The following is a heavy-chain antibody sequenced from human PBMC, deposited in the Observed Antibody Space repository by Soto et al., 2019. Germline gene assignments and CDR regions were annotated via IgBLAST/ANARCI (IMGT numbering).Heavy chain of an antibody. CDR3: ARVYTGSYLMYY. Sequence: ASVKVSCKASGYTFTSYDMHWVRQAPGQRLEWMGWINAGNGNTKYSQKFQGRVTITRDTSASTASLKLSSVTAADTAVYYCARVYTGSYLMYYWGQGTLVTVSS. CDR2: INAGNGNT. J-gene: IGHJ4*02. V-gene: IGHV1-3*01. D-gene: IGHD1-26*01. CDR1: GYTFTSYD.